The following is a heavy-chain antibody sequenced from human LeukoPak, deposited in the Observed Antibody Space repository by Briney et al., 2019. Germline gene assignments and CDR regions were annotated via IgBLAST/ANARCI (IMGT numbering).Heavy chain of an antibody. CDR1: GHTLTELA. Sequence: SCKVSGHTLTELAMHWVRQAPGKGLEWVAFIRYDGSNKYYADSVKGRFTISRDNSKNTLYLQMNSLRAEDTAVYYCAKERRYFDWLEGIDYWGQGTLVTVSS. D-gene: IGHD3-9*01. J-gene: IGHJ4*02. CDR2: IRYDGSNK. CDR3: AKERRYFDWLEGIDY. V-gene: IGHV3-30*02.